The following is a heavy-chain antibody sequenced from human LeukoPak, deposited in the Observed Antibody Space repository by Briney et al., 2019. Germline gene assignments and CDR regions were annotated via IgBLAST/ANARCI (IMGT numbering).Heavy chain of an antibody. J-gene: IGHJ4*02. CDR3: TRDGYRTEVGDY. Sequence: GGSLRLSCAASGLTFSSYGMSWVRQAPGKGLEWVSAISGSGGSTYYADSVKGRFTISRDNAKNSLYLQMNSLRAEDTAVYYCTRDGYRTEVGDYWGQGTLVTVSS. V-gene: IGHV3-23*01. D-gene: IGHD5-24*01. CDR1: GLTFSSYG. CDR2: ISGSGGST.